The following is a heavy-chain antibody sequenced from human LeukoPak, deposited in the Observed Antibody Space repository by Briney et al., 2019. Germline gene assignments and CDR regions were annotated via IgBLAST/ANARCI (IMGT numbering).Heavy chain of an antibody. CDR2: ISAYNGNT. J-gene: IGHJ3*02. V-gene: IGHV1-18*01. CDR3: ARGVYYYDSSGYYIAFDI. Sequence: ASVKVSCKASGYTFTSYGISWVRQAPGQGLEWMGWISAYNGNTNYAQKLQGRVTMTTDTSTSTAYMELSSLRSEDTAVYYCARGVYYYDSSGYYIAFDIWGQGTMVTVSS. CDR1: GYTFTSYG. D-gene: IGHD3-22*01.